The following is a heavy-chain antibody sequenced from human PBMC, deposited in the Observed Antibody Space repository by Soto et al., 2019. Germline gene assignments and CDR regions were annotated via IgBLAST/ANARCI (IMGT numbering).Heavy chain of an antibody. Sequence: EVQLVESGGGLVKPGGSLRLSCAASGFTFSNAWMSWVRQAPGKGLEWVGRIKSKTDGGTTDYAAPVKGRFTISRDDSKNTLYLQMNSLKTEDTAVYYCTTGEPDSSSSVKYAPYYYYGMDVWGQGTTVTVSS. CDR1: GFTFSNAW. CDR3: TTGEPDSSSSVKYAPYYYYGMDV. D-gene: IGHD6-6*01. V-gene: IGHV3-15*01. CDR2: IKSKTDGGTT. J-gene: IGHJ6*02.